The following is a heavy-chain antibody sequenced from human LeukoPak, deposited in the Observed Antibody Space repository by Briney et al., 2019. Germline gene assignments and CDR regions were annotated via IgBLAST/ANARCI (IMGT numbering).Heavy chain of an antibody. CDR1: GFTFSSYG. Sequence: PGRSLRLSCAASGFTFSSYGMHGVRQAPGKGLEWVAVISYDGSNKYYADSVKGRFTISRDNSKNTLYLQMNSLRAEDTAVYYCARDPKNYGWNDGAYDYYYYGMDVWGQGTTVTVSS. D-gene: IGHD1-1*01. CDR2: ISYDGSNK. V-gene: IGHV3-30*03. J-gene: IGHJ6*02. CDR3: ARDPKNYGWNDGAYDYYYYGMDV.